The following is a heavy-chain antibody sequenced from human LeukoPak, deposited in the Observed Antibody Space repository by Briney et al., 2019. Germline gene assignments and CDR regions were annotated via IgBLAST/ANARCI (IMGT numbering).Heavy chain of an antibody. Sequence: GASVKVSCKASGYTFTGYYMHWVRQAPGQGLEWMGWINPNSGGTNYAQKFQGRVTMTRDTSISTAYMELSSLRSEDTAVYYCARGYGSGSYSNPNYYYYYYMDVWGKGTTVTISS. D-gene: IGHD3-10*01. CDR2: INPNSGGT. V-gene: IGHV1-2*02. J-gene: IGHJ6*03. CDR1: GYTFTGYY. CDR3: ARGYGSGSYSNPNYYYYYYMDV.